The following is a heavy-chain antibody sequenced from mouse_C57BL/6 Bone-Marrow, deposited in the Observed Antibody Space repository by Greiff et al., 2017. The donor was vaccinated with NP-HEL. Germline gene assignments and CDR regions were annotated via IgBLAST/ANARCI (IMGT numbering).Heavy chain of an antibody. V-gene: IGHV1-64*01. CDR3: ARDYYGSSPRY. D-gene: IGHD1-1*01. CDR2: IHSNSGSS. J-gene: IGHJ2*01. Sequence: VQLQQPGAELVKPGASVKFSCKASGYTFTSYWMHWVKQWPGQGLEWIGMIHSNSGSSNYNDKFKSKATLTVDKSSSTAYMQLSSLTSEDSAVYYCARDYYGSSPRYWGKGTTLTVSS. CDR1: GYTFTSYW.